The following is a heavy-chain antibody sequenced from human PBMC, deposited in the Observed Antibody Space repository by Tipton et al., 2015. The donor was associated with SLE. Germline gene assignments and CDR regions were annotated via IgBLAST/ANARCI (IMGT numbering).Heavy chain of an antibody. J-gene: IGHJ5*02. Sequence: TLSLTCTVSGGSISSYYWSWIRQPPGKGLEWIGYIYYSGSTNYNPSLKSRVTISVDTSKNQFSLKLSSVTAADTAVYYCARDGQQLVAWGQGTLVTVSS. D-gene: IGHD6-13*01. V-gene: IGHV4-59*12. CDR3: ARDGQQLVA. CDR1: GGSISSYY. CDR2: IYYSGST.